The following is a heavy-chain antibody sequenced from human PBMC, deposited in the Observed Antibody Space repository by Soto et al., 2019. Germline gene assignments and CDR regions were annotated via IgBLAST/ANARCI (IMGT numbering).Heavy chain of an antibody. D-gene: IGHD3-16*01. Sequence: EVQLVESGGGLVQPGGSLRLSCAASGFTFSAYWMHWVRQAPGEGLVWVSRIKTDGSITSYTDSVKGRFTISRDNAKNTMYLQMNSLRAEDTAVYFCARVGVGHYDFDSWGQGILVTVSS. V-gene: IGHV3-74*01. J-gene: IGHJ4*02. CDR1: GFTFSAYW. CDR2: IKTDGSIT. CDR3: ARVGVGHYDFDS.